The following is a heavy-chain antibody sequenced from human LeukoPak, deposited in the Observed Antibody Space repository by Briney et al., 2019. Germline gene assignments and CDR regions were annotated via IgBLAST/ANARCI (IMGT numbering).Heavy chain of an antibody. CDR3: ARGSRVWFGELLFDY. V-gene: IGHV3-11*06. J-gene: IGHJ4*02. Sequence: GGSLRLSCTASGFTFSDYYMSWIRQAPGKGLEWVSYISSSSSYTNYADSVKGRFTISRDNAKNSLYLQMNSLRAEDTAVYYCARGSRVWFGELLFDYWGQGTLVTVSS. CDR1: GFTFSDYY. CDR2: ISSSSSYT. D-gene: IGHD3-10*01.